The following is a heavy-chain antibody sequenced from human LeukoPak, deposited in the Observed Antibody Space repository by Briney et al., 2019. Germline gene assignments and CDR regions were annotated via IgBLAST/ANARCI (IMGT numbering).Heavy chain of an antibody. V-gene: IGHV3-74*01. CDR1: GFTFSSYW. Sequence: GGSLRLSCAASGFTFSSYWMHWVRQAPGKGLVWVSRINSDGSSTSYADSVKGRFTISRDNAKNTLYLQMNSLRAEDTAVYYCASQDPRDGYIYWGQGTLVTVSS. CDR2: INSDGSST. CDR3: ASQDPRDGYIY. D-gene: IGHD5-24*01. J-gene: IGHJ4*02.